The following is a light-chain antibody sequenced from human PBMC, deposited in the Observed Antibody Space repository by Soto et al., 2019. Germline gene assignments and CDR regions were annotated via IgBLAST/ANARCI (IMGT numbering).Light chain of an antibody. CDR2: DAS. Sequence: EIVLTQSPATLYLSPGERATLSCRASQSVSSFLAWYQQKPGQPPRLLIYDASNRATGIPGRFSGSGSGTDFTLTISSLEPEDFAGYYCQQRGNWPPTYGPGTKVDI. J-gene: IGKJ3*01. CDR3: QQRGNWPPT. CDR1: QSVSSF. V-gene: IGKV3-11*01.